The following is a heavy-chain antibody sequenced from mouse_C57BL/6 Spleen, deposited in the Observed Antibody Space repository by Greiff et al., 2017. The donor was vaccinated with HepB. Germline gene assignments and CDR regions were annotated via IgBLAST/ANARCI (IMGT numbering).Heavy chain of an antibody. J-gene: IGHJ2*01. CDR1: GFTFSDYY. V-gene: IGHV5-16*01. D-gene: IGHD4-1*01. CDR2: INYDGSST. Sequence: EVKVVESEGGLVQPGSSMKLSCTASGFTFSDYYMAWVRQVPEKGLEWVANINYDGSSTYYLDSLKSRFIISRDNAKNILYLQMSSLKSEDTATYYCARGGTFDYWGQDTTLTVSS. CDR3: ARGGTFDY.